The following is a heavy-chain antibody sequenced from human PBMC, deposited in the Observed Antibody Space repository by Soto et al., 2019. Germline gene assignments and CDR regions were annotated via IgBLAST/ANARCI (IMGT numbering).Heavy chain of an antibody. CDR2: IYYSGST. CDR1: GGSISSGGYY. CDR3: ASVKGYYYYYGMDV. V-gene: IGHV4-31*03. Sequence: SETLSLTCTVSGGSISSGGYYWSWIRQHPGKGLEWIGYIYYSGSTYYNPSLKSRVTISVDTSKNQFSLKLSSVTAADTAVYYCASVKGYYYYYGMDVWGQRTTVTVSS. J-gene: IGHJ6*02.